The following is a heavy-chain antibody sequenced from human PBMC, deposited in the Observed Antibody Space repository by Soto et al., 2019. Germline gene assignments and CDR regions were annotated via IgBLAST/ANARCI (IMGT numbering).Heavy chain of an antibody. V-gene: IGHV4-39*01. J-gene: IGHJ5*02. CDR3: ATQEVGGSYVYTFDP. CDR2: LYYTGST. D-gene: IGHD1-26*01. CDR1: GGSVSSSSCY. Sequence: PSETLSLTCTVSGGSVSSSSCYWGWIRQPPGKGLEWIGSLYYTGSTYYNPSLKSRVTISVDTSKNQFSLRLSSVTAADTAVYYCATQEVGGSYVYTFDPWGQGTLVTVSS.